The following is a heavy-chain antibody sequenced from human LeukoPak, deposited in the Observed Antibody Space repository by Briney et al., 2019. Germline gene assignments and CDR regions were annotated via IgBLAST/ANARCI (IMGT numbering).Heavy chain of an antibody. CDR3: AGDSYYYYMDV. V-gene: IGHV3-30*02. Sequence: GGSLRLSCAASGLTFSSYGMHWVRQAPGKGLEWVAFIRYDGRNKYYADSVKGRFTISRDNSKNTLYLQMNSLRAEDTAVYYCAGDSYYYYMDVWGKGTTVTISS. J-gene: IGHJ6*03. CDR1: GLTFSSYG. CDR2: IRYDGRNK.